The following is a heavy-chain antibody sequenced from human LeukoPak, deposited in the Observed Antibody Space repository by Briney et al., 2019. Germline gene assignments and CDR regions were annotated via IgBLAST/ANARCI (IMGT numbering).Heavy chain of an antibody. CDR1: GFTFSTYG. CDR2: ISYDGSNK. V-gene: IGHV3-30*19. Sequence: PGRSLRLSCVASGFTFSTYGMHWVRQAPGKGLEWVAVISYDGSNKYYADSVKGRFTISRDNSKNTLYLQMNSLRAEDTAVYYCARVLNYYDSSGYYFSYWGQGTLVTVSS. J-gene: IGHJ4*02. D-gene: IGHD3-22*01. CDR3: ARVLNYYDSSGYYFSY.